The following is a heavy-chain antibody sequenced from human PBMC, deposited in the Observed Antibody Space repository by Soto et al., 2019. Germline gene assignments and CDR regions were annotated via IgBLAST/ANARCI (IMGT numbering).Heavy chain of an antibody. D-gene: IGHD3-22*01. CDR2: IRSGPYGGAV. CDR1: GFNFGNYA. V-gene: IGHV3-49*04. J-gene: IGHJ4*02. Sequence: GGSLRLSCAASGFNFGNYALSWVRQAPGKGLEWVGFIRSGPYGGAVEYAASVKGRFNISRDDSKGVAYLQMNSLKSEDTAVYYCTRGRSYESSGYYFPFDYWGRGAMVAVSS. CDR3: TRGRSYESSGYYFPFDY.